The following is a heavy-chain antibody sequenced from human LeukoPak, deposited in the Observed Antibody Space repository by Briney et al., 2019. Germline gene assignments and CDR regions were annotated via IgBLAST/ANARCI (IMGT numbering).Heavy chain of an antibody. V-gene: IGHV4-39*07. CDR1: GGSISSSSYY. D-gene: IGHD3-10*01. CDR3: ARDSPYYGSGTFHNHFDY. Sequence: SETLSLTCTVSGGSISSSSYYWAWIRQPPGKGLEWIGTIYYSGSTYYNPSLKSRVTISGDTSKNQFSLKLSSVTAADTAVYYCARDSPYYGSGTFHNHFDYWGQGTLVTVSS. CDR2: IYYSGST. J-gene: IGHJ4*02.